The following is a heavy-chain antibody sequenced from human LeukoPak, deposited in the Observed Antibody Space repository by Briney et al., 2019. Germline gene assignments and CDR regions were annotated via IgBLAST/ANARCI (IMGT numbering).Heavy chain of an antibody. CDR1: GYTFTGYY. D-gene: IGHD6-13*01. CDR3: ARDRVAAAGKGFDY. J-gene: IGHJ4*02. Sequence: GASVKVSCKASGYTFTGYYMHWVRQAPGQGLEWMGWINPNSGGTNYAQKFQGRVTMTRDTSISTAYMELSRLRSDDTAVYYCARDRVAAAGKGFDYWGQGTLVTVSS. CDR2: INPNSGGT. V-gene: IGHV1-2*02.